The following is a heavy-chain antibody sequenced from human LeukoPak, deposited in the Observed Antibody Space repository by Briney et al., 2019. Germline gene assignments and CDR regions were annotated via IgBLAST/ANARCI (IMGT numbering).Heavy chain of an antibody. D-gene: IGHD3-22*01. CDR1: GFTFSSYW. Sequence: GGSLRLSCAASGFTFSSYWMHWVRQAPGKGLVWVSRIKSDGSTSYADSVKGLFTSSRDNAKNTVSLEMNSLRAEDTGVYYCARAPSEIGGYYPEYVRHWGQGTLVTVSS. CDR3: ARAPSEIGGYYPEYVRH. CDR2: IKSDGST. V-gene: IGHV3-74*01. J-gene: IGHJ1*01.